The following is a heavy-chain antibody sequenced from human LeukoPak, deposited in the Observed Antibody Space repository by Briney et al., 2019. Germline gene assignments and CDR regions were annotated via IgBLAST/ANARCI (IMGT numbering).Heavy chain of an antibody. Sequence: GGSLRLSCAASGFTFSSYSMNWVRQAPGKGLEWVSSISSSSSYIYYADSVKGRFTISRDNAKNSLYLQMNSLRAEDTAVYYCAREGYSVRDQWGRTGIDYWGQGTLVTVSS. CDR3: AREGYSVRDQWGRTGIDY. D-gene: IGHD1-14*01. CDR2: ISSSSSYI. V-gene: IGHV3-21*01. CDR1: GFTFSSYS. J-gene: IGHJ4*02.